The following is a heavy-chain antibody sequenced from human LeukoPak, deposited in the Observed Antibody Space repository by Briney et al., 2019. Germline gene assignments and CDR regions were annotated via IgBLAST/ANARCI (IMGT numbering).Heavy chain of an antibody. CDR3: VVGGSPGY. V-gene: IGHV3-74*01. Sequence: GGSLRLSCAASGLAFSAYKMHWVRQAPRKGLVWVSRISTDGYTTDYADFVQGRFTASRDNTKNTWSLEMNSLRAEGTAVYYCVVGGSPGYWGQGTLVTVSS. D-gene: IGHD2-15*01. CDR2: ISTDGYTT. J-gene: IGHJ4*02. CDR1: GLAFSAYK.